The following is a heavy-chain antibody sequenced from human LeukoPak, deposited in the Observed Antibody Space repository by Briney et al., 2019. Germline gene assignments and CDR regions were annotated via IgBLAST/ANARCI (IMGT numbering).Heavy chain of an antibody. CDR2: IYHSGST. D-gene: IGHD6-19*01. CDR1: GYSISSGYY. CDR3: AREGAVAGTFDY. Sequence: PSETLSLTCTVSGYSISSGYYWGWIRQPPGKGLEWIGSIYHSGSTYYNPSLKSRVTISVDTSKNQFSLQLNSVTPEDTAVYYCAREGAVAGTFDYWGQGTLVTVSS. V-gene: IGHV4-38-2*02. J-gene: IGHJ4*02.